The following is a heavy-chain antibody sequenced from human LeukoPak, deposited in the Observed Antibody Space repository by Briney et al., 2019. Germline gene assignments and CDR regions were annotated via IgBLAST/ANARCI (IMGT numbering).Heavy chain of an antibody. CDR2: LYYSGNT. J-gene: IGHJ4*02. D-gene: IGHD2-21*02. CDR1: GGSISSYY. CDR3: ARAAYCGGDCYYYFDY. Sequence: SETLSLTCTVSGGSISSYYWSWIRQPPGKGLEWIGYLYYSGNTYYNPSLKSRVTMSVDTSKNQFSLKLSSVTAADTAVYFCARAAYCGGDCYYYFDYWGQGTLVTVSS. V-gene: IGHV4-59*01.